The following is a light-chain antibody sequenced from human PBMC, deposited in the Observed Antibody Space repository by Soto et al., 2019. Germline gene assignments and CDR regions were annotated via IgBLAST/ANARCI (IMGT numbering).Light chain of an antibody. CDR3: QQYNTYPT. CDR1: QGISNW. J-gene: IGKJ1*01. Sequence: DIQMTQSPCTMCPSXSGGVTITCRASQGISNWLAWYQQKPGKAPKLLIFHASSLESGVPSRFSGSGSGTEFTLTISSLQSDDFATYYCQQYNTYPTFGQGTKVDI. V-gene: IGKV1-5*01. CDR2: HAS.